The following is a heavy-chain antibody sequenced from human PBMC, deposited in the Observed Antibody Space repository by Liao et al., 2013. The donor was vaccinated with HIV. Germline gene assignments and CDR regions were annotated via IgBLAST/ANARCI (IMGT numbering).Heavy chain of an antibody. CDR2: VHDSGST. V-gene: IGHV4-59*02. CDR3: ARDRFPSYGYFDL. J-gene: IGHJ2*01. CDR1: GGSVNDYY. Sequence: QVQLQESGPGLVRPSETLSLTCTVSGGSVNDYYWSWIRQSPEKGLEWIGNVHDSGSTKYNPSLASRVSISLDTFKNQFSLRLHAVTAADTAVYYCARDRFPSYGYFDLWGRGTQVTVTS.